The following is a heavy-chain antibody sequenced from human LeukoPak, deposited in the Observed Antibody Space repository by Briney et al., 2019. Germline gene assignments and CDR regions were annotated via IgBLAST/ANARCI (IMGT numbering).Heavy chain of an antibody. CDR3: ARDRGHYYDSSGSDY. D-gene: IGHD3-22*01. V-gene: IGHV1-2*06. CDR2: IDPNSGGT. CDR1: GYTFTGYY. Sequence: ASVKVSCKASGYTFTGYYMHWVRQAPGQGPEWMGRIDPNSGGTNYAQKFQGRVTMTRDTSISTAYMELSRLRSDDTAVYYCARDRGHYYDSSGSDYWGQGTLVTVSS. J-gene: IGHJ4*02.